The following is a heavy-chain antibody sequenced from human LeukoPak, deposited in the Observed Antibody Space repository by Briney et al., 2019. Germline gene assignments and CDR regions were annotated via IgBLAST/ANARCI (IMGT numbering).Heavy chain of an antibody. CDR3: AKDGGGYYPYYYYYMDV. J-gene: IGHJ6*03. CDR1: GFTFSSYA. Sequence: GGSLRLSCAASGFTFSSYAMSWVRQAPGKGLEWVSTISGSGGSTNHADSVKGRFTISRDNSKNTPYLQMNSLRAEDTAVYYCAKDGGGYYPYYYYYMDVWGKGTTVTISS. V-gene: IGHV3-23*01. D-gene: IGHD3-22*01. CDR2: ISGSGGST.